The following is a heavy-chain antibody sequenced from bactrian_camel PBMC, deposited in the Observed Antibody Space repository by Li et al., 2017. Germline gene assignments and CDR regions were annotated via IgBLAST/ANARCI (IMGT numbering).Heavy chain of an antibody. CDR3: AARGPYCYTKLSVRDLL. D-gene: IGHD2*01. V-gene: IGHV3S40*01. CDR1: GDTSSPTY. CDR2: IATGSGNT. J-gene: IGHJ4*01. Sequence: DVQLVESGGGTVQDGGSLRLSCERRGDTSSPTYVAWFRQAPGKERGGVARIATGSGNTYYADSVKGRFTISQDNAKNTVYLQMNSLKPEDTAMYYCAARGPYCYTKLSVRDLLIGARGPRSPSP.